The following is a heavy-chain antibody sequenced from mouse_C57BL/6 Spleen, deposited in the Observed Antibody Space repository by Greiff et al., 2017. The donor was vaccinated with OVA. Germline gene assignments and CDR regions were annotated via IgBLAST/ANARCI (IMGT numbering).Heavy chain of an antibody. V-gene: IGHV1-54*01. D-gene: IGHD1-1*01. CDR1: GYAFTNYL. Sequence: QVQLKQSGAELVRPGTSVKVSCKASGYAFTNYLIEWVKQRPGQGLEWIGVINPGSGGTNYNEKFKGKATLTADKSSSTAYMQLSSLTSEDSAVYYCTATTVVAHFDYWGQGTTLTVSS. CDR2: INPGSGGT. CDR3: TATTVVAHFDY. J-gene: IGHJ2*01.